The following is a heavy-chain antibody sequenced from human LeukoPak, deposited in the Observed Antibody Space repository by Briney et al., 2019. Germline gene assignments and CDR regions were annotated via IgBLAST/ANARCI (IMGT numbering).Heavy chain of an antibody. D-gene: IGHD3-10*01. Sequence: QSGGSLRLSCTASGFTFGDYAMSWVRQAPGKGLEWVGFIRSKAYGGTTEYAASVKGRFTISRDDSKSIAYLQMNSLKTEDTAVYYCTSQLLWFGELLDYWGQGTLVTVSS. CDR1: GFTFGDYA. V-gene: IGHV3-49*04. CDR3: TSQLLWFGELLDY. CDR2: IRSKAYGGTT. J-gene: IGHJ4*02.